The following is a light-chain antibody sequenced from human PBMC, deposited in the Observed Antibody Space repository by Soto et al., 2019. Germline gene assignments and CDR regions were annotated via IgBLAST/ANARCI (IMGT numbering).Light chain of an antibody. J-gene: IGLJ2*01. CDR3: GTWDSSLGAGV. CDR2: END. Sequence: QSVLTQPPSVSAAPGQKVTISCSGSSSNIGNNYVSWDQQLPGTAPKLLIYENDKRPSGIPDRFSGYKSGTSATLRITGLQTGDEADYYCGTWDSSLGAGVFGGGTKLTVL. V-gene: IGLV1-51*02. CDR1: SSNIGNNY.